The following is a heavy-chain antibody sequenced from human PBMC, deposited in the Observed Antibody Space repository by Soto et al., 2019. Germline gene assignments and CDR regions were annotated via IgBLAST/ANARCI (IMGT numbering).Heavy chain of an antibody. V-gene: IGHV6-1*01. J-gene: IGHJ4*02. Sequence: QALSLTCAISGDSVSSNSAAWNWIRQSPSRGLEWLGRTYYRSKWYNDYAVSVKSRITINPDTSKNQFSLQLNSVTPEDTAVYYCARGPGYYDFWSGYYIGFFDYWGQGTLVTVSS. CDR2: TYYRSKWYN. CDR1: GDSVSSNSAA. D-gene: IGHD3-3*01. CDR3: ARGPGYYDFWSGYYIGFFDY.